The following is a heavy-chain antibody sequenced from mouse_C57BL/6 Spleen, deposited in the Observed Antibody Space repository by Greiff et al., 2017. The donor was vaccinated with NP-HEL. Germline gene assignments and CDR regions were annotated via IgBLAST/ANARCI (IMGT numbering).Heavy chain of an antibody. CDR1: GFTFSSYA. V-gene: IGHV5-4*03. D-gene: IGHD2-5*01. CDR3: ARGVYSNYVGFDY. J-gene: IGHJ2*01. Sequence: EVNLVESGGGLVKPGGSLKLSCAASGFTFSSYAMSWVRQTPEKRLEWVATISDGGSYTYYPDNVKGRFTISRDNAKNNLYLQMSHLKSEDTAMYYCARGVYSNYVGFDYWGQGTTLTVSS. CDR2: ISDGGSYT.